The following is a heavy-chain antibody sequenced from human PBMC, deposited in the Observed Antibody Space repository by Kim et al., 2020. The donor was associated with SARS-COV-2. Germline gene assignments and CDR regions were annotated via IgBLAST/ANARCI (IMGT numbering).Heavy chain of an antibody. V-gene: IGHV3-30*18. Sequence: GGSLRLSCAASGFSFSTYGIHWVRQAPGKGLEWVAVISYDRSNEYYADSVKGRFTISRDNSKNTLFLQMNSLRAEDTAVYYCAKSQTTIFGLVPSEYNG. CDR2: ISYDRSNE. CDR3: AKSQTTIFGLVPSEYNG. J-gene: IGHJ6*01. D-gene: IGHD3-3*01. CDR1: GFSFSTYG.